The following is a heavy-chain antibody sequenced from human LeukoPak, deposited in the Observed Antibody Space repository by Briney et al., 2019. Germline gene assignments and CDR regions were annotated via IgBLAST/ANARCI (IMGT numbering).Heavy chain of an antibody. Sequence: GGSLRLSCAASGFTVSNSYMNWVRQAPGKGLEWVSAIQSGGTIYHGDSVKGRFTISRDNSKNTLYLQMNSLRVEDTAVYYCVRETTGGYFVSWGQGTLVTVSS. CDR3: VRETTGGYFVS. V-gene: IGHV3-66*01. D-gene: IGHD1-1*01. CDR2: IQSGGTI. J-gene: IGHJ4*02. CDR1: GFTVSNSY.